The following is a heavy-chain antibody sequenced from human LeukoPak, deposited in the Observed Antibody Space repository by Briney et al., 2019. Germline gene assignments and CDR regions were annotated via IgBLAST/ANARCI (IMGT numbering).Heavy chain of an antibody. D-gene: IGHD1-7*01. CDR2: IYHSGST. Sequence: SETLSLTCTVSGGSISSSGYYWGWIRQPPGKGLEWIGSIYHSGSTYYNPSLKSRVTISVDTSKNQFSLKLSSVTAADTAVYYCARSGGTWIYNYWGQGTLVTVSS. V-gene: IGHV4-39*07. CDR1: GGSISSSGYY. CDR3: ARSGGTWIYNY. J-gene: IGHJ4*02.